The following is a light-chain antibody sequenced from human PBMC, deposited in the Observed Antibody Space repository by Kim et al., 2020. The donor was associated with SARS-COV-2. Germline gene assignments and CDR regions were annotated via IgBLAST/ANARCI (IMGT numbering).Light chain of an antibody. CDR2: DAF. V-gene: IGKV3-11*01. CDR3: QHRSNWPLT. CDR1: QSISSY. J-gene: IGKJ4*01. Sequence: LSPGDRATLSCRASQSISSYLAWYQQKPGQAPRLLIYDAFKRATGIPARFSGSGSGTDFTLTISSLEPEDFAVYYCQHRSNWPLTFGGGTKVDIK.